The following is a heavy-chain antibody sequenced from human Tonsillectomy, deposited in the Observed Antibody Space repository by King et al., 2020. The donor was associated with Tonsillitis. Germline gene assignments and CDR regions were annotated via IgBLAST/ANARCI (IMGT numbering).Heavy chain of an antibody. J-gene: IGHJ4*02. CDR1: GFTFSSYE. D-gene: IGHD1-26*01. V-gene: IGHV3-48*03. CDR3: ARLGAVERLLPYYFDY. CDR2: ISSSGDTI. Sequence: VQLVESGGGLVQPGGSLRLSCAASGFTFSSYEMTWVRQAPGKGLEWVSYISSSGDTIYYANSVKGRFTISRDNANNSLYLQMNSLRAEDTALYYCARLGAVERLLPYYFDYWGQGSLVTVSS.